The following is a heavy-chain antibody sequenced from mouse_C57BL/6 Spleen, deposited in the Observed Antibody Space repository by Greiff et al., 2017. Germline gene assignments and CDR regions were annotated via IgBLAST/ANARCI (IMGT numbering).Heavy chain of an antibody. Sequence: QVQLQQPGTELVKPGASVKLSCKASGYTFTSSWMHWVKQRPGQGLEWIGNINPSNGGTNYNEKFKSKATLTVDKASSTAYMQLRSLTSDDSAVYYCARDPRYGSSPWYFEGWGTGTTVTVAS. V-gene: IGHV1-53*01. CDR1: GYTFTSSW. CDR2: INPSNGGT. D-gene: IGHD1-1*01. CDR3: ARDPRYGSSPWYFEG. J-gene: IGHJ1*03.